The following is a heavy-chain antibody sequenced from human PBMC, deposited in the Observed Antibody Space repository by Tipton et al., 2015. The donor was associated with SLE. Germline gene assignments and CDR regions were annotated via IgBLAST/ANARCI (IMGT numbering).Heavy chain of an antibody. D-gene: IGHD3-10*01. J-gene: IGHJ4*02. CDR1: GGSFSGYY. Sequence: LRLSCAVYGGSFSGYYWSWIRQPPGKGLEWIGEINHSGSTNYNPSLKSRVTISVDTSKNQFSLKLSSVTAADTAVYYCATKGLYYGSGSYPYWGQGTLVTVSS. CDR2: INHSGST. V-gene: IGHV4-34*01. CDR3: ATKGLYYGSGSYPY.